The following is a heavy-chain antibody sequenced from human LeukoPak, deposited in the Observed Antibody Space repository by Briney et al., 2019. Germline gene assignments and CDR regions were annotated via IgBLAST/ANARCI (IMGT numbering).Heavy chain of an antibody. D-gene: IGHD3-9*01. CDR2: FDPEDGET. CDR3: ATDLRYFDWLLNLDY. CDR1: GYTLTELS. V-gene: IGHV1-24*01. Sequence: GASVKVSCKVSGYTLTELSMHWVRQAPGKGLEWMGGFDPEDGETIYAQKFQGRVTMTEDTSTDTAYMELSSLRSEDTAVYYCATDLRYFDWLLNLDYWGQGTLVTVSS. J-gene: IGHJ4*02.